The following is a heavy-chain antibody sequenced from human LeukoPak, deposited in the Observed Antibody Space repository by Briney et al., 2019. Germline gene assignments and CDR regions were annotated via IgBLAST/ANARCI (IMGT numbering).Heavy chain of an antibody. CDR3: AKGTPAPRVYYYHGMDV. CDR1: GFTFSSYG. V-gene: IGHV3-30*18. CDR2: ISYDGSNK. Sequence: PGGSLRLSCAASGFTFSSYGMHWVRQAPGKGLEWVAVISYDGSNKYYADSVKGRFTISRDNSKNTLYLQMNSLRAEDTAVYYCAKGTPAPRVYYYHGMDVWGKGTTVTVSS. J-gene: IGHJ6*04.